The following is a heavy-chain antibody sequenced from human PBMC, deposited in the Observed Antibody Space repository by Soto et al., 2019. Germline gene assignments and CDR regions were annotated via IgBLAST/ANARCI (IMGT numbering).Heavy chain of an antibody. V-gene: IGHV3-7*01. CDR1: GFTFSSYW. CDR2: IKQDGSEK. CDR3: ARDDYDFWSGYLTSPNY. Sequence: GGSLRLSCAASGFTFSSYWMSWVRQAPGKGLEWVANIKQDGSEKYYVDSVKGRFTISRDNTKNSLYLQMNSLRAEDTAVYYCARDDYDFWSGYLTSPNYWGQGTLVTVSS. D-gene: IGHD3-3*01. J-gene: IGHJ4*02.